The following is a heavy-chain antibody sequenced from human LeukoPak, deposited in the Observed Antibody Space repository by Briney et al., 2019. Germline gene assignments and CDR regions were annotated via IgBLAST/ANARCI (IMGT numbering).Heavy chain of an antibody. V-gene: IGHV3-21*01. CDR3: ARDSSGSYYFDY. Sequence: PGGSLRLSCAASGFTFSGYSMNWVRQAPGKGLEWVSSISSSSSYIYYADSVKGRFTISRDNAKNSLYLQMNSLRAEDTAVYYCARDSSGSYYFDYWGQGTLVTVSS. D-gene: IGHD3-22*01. J-gene: IGHJ4*02. CDR1: GFTFSGYS. CDR2: ISSSSSYI.